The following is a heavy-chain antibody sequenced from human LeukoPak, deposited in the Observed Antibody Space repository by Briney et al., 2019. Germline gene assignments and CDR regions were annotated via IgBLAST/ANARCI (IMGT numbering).Heavy chain of an antibody. J-gene: IGHJ6*03. CDR3: ARVEEGYGSGRRENYYYYYMDV. V-gene: IGHV4-38-2*02. D-gene: IGHD3-10*01. CDR1: GYSISSGYY. CDR2: IYHSGRT. Sequence: SETLSLTCTVSGYSISSGYYWGWIRQPPGKGLEWIGSIYHSGRTFYNPSLKSRVTISVDTSKNQFSLELTSVTAADTAVYYCARVEEGYGSGRRENYYYYYMDVWGKGSTVTISS.